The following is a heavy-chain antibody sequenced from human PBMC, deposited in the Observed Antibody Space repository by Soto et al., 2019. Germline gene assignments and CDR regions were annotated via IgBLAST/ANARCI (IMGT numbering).Heavy chain of an antibody. J-gene: IGHJ4*02. CDR2: ISGNGVST. Sequence: AGGSLRLSCAASGFTFSSYAMSWVRQTPGKGLQWVSTISGNGVSTYYADSVRARFIISRDNSRDTLFLQMNGLRAEDTAVYFCAKEYSGSYYADNWGQGTLVPVSS. CDR1: GFTFSSYA. V-gene: IGHV3-23*01. D-gene: IGHD3-10*01. CDR3: AKEYSGSYYADN.